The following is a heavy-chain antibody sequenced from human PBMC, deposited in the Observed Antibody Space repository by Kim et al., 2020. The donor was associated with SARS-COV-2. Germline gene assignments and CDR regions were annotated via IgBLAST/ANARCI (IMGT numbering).Heavy chain of an antibody. J-gene: IGHJ6*02. D-gene: IGHD3-10*01. CDR1: GGSFSGYY. CDR2: INHSGST. Sequence: SETLSLTCAVYGGSFSGYYWSWIRQPPGKGLEWIGEINHSGSTNYNPSLKSRVTISVDTSKNQFSLKLSSVTAADTAVYYCARGSTGAGGYTMVRGGGMDVLGQGTTVTVSS. V-gene: IGHV4-34*01. CDR3: ARGSTGAGGYTMVRGGGMDV.